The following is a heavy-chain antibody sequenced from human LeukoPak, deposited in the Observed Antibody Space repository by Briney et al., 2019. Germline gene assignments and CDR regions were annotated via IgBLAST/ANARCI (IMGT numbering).Heavy chain of an antibody. CDR3: ARDPLYTNSPPSYFDY. V-gene: IGHV3-30-3*01. Sequence: PGGSLRLSCAASGFTFSSYAMNWVRQAPGKGLEWVAIISYDGINKDYADSVKGRFTISRDNSRNTLYLQMNSLRAEDTAVYHCARDPLYTNSPPSYFDYWGQGTLVTVSS. J-gene: IGHJ4*02. D-gene: IGHD2-2*02. CDR1: GFTFSSYA. CDR2: ISYDGINK.